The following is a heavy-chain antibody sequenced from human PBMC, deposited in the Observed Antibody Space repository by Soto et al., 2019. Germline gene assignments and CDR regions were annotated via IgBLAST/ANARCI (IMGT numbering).Heavy chain of an antibody. D-gene: IGHD1-26*01. Sequence: QVQLVQSGAEVKKPGSSVKVSCKASGGTFSSYAISWVRQAPGQGLEWMGGVSPIFGTANYAQKFQGRVTITADESTSTAYMELSSLRSEDTAVYYCAREVGATPYYYYGMDVWGQGTTVTVSS. CDR2: VSPIFGTA. V-gene: IGHV1-69*01. CDR1: GGTFSSYA. J-gene: IGHJ6*02. CDR3: AREVGATPYYYYGMDV.